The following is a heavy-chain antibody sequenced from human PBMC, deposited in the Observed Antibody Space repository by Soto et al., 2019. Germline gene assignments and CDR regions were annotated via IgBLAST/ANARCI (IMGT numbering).Heavy chain of an antibody. CDR3: ARDIDNRDYYYGLDV. Sequence: HPGGSLRLSCVASGFVFKNYEVNWVRQAPGKGLEWISYISNSGNTIYVADSMRGRFTISRDNAKNSLFLQMNRLRADDTAVYYCARDIDNRDYYYGLDVWGQGTTVTVSS. J-gene: IGHJ6*02. D-gene: IGHD1-20*01. CDR2: ISNSGNTI. V-gene: IGHV3-48*03. CDR1: GFVFKNYE.